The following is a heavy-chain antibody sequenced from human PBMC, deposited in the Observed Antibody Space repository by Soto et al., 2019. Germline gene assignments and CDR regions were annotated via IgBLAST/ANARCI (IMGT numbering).Heavy chain of an antibody. J-gene: IGHJ4*02. D-gene: IGHD1-26*01. CDR2: VNTDETTT. V-gene: IGHV3-74*01. Sequence: EVQLVESGGDLVQPGGSLRLSCAASGFTFSRDWMHWVRQAPGKGLEWVSRVNTDETTTNYADSVRGRFAISRDNAKNTFYLQMNRLSVEDTAIYFCARGAKGNYYQDSWGQGTLVTVSP. CDR3: ARGAKGNYYQDS. CDR1: GFTFSRDW.